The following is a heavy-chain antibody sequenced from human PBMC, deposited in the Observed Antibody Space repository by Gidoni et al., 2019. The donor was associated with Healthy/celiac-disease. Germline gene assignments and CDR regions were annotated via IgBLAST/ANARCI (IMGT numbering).Heavy chain of an antibody. J-gene: IGHJ4*02. CDR1: GLTFSSYA. CDR3: AKEVVAGLGDY. D-gene: IGHD6-19*01. V-gene: IGHV3-23*01. Sequence: EVQLLVSGGGLVQPGGSLSLPCAASGLTFSSYAMSWVRQAPGKGLEWVSAISGRGGSTYYADSVKGRFTISRDNSKNTLYLQMNSLRAEDTAVYYCAKEVVAGLGDYWGQGTLVTVSS. CDR2: ISGRGGST.